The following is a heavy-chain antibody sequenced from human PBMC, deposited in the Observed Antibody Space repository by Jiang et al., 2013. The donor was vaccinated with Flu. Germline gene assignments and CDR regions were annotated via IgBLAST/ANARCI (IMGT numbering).Heavy chain of an antibody. CDR1: GFSLSTSGVG. CDR2: IYWNDDK. Sequence: KPTQTLTLTCTFSGFSLSTSGVGVGWIRQPPGKALEWLALIYWNDDKRYSPSLKSRLTITKDTSKNQVVLTMTNMDPVDTATYYCAHRVSSSWVEYFQHWGQGTLVTVSS. J-gene: IGHJ1*01. V-gene: IGHV2-5*01. CDR3: AHRVSSSWVEYFQH. D-gene: IGHD6-13*01.